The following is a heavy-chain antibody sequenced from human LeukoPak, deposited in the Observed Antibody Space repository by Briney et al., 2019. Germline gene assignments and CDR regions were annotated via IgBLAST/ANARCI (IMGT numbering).Heavy chain of an antibody. V-gene: IGHV3-21*01. Sequence: TGGSLRLSCAASGFTFSSYSMNWVRQAPGKGLEWVSSISSSSSYIYYADSVKGRFTISRDNAKNSLYLQMNSLRAEDTAVYYCAKDRGSYFDYWGQGTLVTVSS. CDR2: ISSSSSYI. D-gene: IGHD1-26*01. J-gene: IGHJ4*02. CDR3: AKDRGSYFDY. CDR1: GFTFSSYS.